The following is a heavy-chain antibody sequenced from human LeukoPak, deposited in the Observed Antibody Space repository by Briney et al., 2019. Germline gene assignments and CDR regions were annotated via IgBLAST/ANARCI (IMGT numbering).Heavy chain of an antibody. Sequence: ASVKVSCKASGYTFTSYAMHWVRQAPGQRLEWMGWINAGNGNTKYSQKFQGRVTITRDTSASTAYMELCSLRSEDTAVYYCARDPRYYYDSPFDYWGQGTLVTVSS. D-gene: IGHD3-22*01. J-gene: IGHJ4*02. CDR2: INAGNGNT. CDR1: GYTFTSYA. CDR3: ARDPRYYYDSPFDY. V-gene: IGHV1-3*01.